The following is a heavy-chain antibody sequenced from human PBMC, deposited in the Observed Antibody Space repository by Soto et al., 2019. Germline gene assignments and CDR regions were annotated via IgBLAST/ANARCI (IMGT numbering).Heavy chain of an antibody. CDR3: ARGLGVYASTSAY. CDR1: GGSFSGYY. J-gene: IGHJ4*02. D-gene: IGHD2-8*01. V-gene: IGHV4-34*01. CDR2: INHSGST. Sequence: SETLSLTCAVYGGSFSGYYWSWIRQPPGKGLEWIGEINHSGSTNYNPSLKSRVTISVDTSKNQFSLKLSSVTAADTAVYYCARGLGVYASTSAYWGQGTLVTVSS.